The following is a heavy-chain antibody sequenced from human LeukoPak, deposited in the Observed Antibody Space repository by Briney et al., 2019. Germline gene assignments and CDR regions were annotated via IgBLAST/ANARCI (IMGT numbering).Heavy chain of an antibody. V-gene: IGHV3-21*01. CDR3: ARVGCRGGSCASRGDYYYGMDV. D-gene: IGHD2-15*01. Sequence: PGGSLRLSCVASGSTFSSYSMNWVRQAPGKGLEWVSSISSSGSYISYPDSVKGRFTISRDNAKNALFLQMNSLRAEDTAVYYCARVGCRGGSCASRGDYYYGMDVWGQGTTVTVSS. CDR1: GSTFSSYS. J-gene: IGHJ6*02. CDR2: ISSSGSYI.